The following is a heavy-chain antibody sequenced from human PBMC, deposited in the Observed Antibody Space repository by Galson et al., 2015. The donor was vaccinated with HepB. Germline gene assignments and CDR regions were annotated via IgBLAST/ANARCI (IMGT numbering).Heavy chain of an antibody. CDR3: AREGDGAYFDY. CDR1: GDTLRNQA. V-gene: IGHV1-69*10. Sequence: SVKVSCKASGDTLRNQAINWVRQAPGQGLEWMGGIVPIIGIGNYAEKFQDRLTIVADKSTSTNYMELGSLRSEDTAVYYCAREGDGAYFDYWGQGTTVTVSS. D-gene: IGHD3-16*01. J-gene: IGHJ4*03. CDR2: IVPIIGIG.